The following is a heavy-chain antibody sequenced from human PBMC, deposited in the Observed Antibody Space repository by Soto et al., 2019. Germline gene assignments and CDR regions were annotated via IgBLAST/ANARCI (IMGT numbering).Heavy chain of an antibody. V-gene: IGHV3-23*01. CDR2: VSGGSGVT. CDR3: TRWNGYGDL. CDR1: GFSFSTYG. Sequence: EMQLLESGGGLVQPGGSLRLSCVVSGFSFSTYGVTWVRQAPGKGLEWVCGVSGGSGVTHYTDSVKGRFSISGDDSKNTVYLQMHSLRGEDTAVYYCTRWNGYGDLWGQGTLVTVSS. D-gene: IGHD1-1*01. J-gene: IGHJ5*02.